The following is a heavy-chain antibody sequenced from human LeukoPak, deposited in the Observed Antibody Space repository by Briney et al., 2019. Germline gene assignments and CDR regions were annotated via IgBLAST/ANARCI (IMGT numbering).Heavy chain of an antibody. CDR1: GGSFSGYY. D-gene: IGHD3-3*01. Sequence: SETLSLTCAVYGGSFSGYYWSWIRQPPGKGLEWIGEINHSGSTNYNPSLKSRVTISVDTSKNQFSLKLSSVTAADTAVYYCARERTLYDFWSGYYFDYWGQGTLVTVSS. CDR2: INHSGST. CDR3: ARERTLYDFWSGYYFDY. J-gene: IGHJ4*02. V-gene: IGHV4-34*01.